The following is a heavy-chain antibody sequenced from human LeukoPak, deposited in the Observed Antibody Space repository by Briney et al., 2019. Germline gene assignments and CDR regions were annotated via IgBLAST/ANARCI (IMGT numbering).Heavy chain of an antibody. CDR3: TTLPVASNFDY. J-gene: IGHJ4*02. CDR1: GFSFIVYE. V-gene: IGHV3-48*03. Sequence: GGSLRLSCAASGFSFIVYEIQWVRQAPGKGLEWIADISSSGTTTYYADSVKGRFTISRDNAKNSLYLQMNSLGAEDTAVYYCTTLPVASNFDYWGQGTLVTVSS. CDR2: ISSSGTTT. D-gene: IGHD2-15*01.